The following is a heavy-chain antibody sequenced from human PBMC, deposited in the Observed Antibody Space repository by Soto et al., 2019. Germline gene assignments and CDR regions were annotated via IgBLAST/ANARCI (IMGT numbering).Heavy chain of an antibody. CDR2: ISNSGNTI. CDR3: ARDIDNRDYYYGLDV. Sequence: GGSLRLSCVASGFVFKNYEMNWVRQAPGKGLEWISYISNSGNTIYAADSMRGRFTISRDNAKNSLFLQMNSLKADDTAVYYCARDIDNRDYYYGLDVWGQGTTVTVSS. J-gene: IGHJ6*02. V-gene: IGHV3-48*03. CDR1: GFVFKNYE. D-gene: IGHD1-20*01.